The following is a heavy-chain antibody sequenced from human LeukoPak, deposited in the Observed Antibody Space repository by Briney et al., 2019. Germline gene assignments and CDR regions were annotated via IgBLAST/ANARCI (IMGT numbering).Heavy chain of an antibody. CDR1: GGSISSYY. D-gene: IGHD6-13*01. Sequence: SETLSLTCTVSGGSISSYYWSWIRQPPGKGLEWIGYISYSGSTNYNPSLKSRVTISVDTSKNQFSLKLSSVTAADTAVYYCASLTRRSFYSGRSYYYYYMDVWGKGTTVTVSS. J-gene: IGHJ6*03. CDR2: ISYSGST. V-gene: IGHV4-59*12. CDR3: ASLTRRSFYSGRSYYYYYMDV.